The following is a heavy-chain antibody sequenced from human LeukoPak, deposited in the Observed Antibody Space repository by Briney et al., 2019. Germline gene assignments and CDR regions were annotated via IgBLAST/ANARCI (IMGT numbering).Heavy chain of an antibody. D-gene: IGHD6-19*01. CDR3: AKVQRIAVAAIPDY. CDR2: ISGSGGST. V-gene: IGHV3-23*01. Sequence: GGSLRLSCAASGFTFSSYGMSWVRQAPGKGLEWVSAISGSGGSTYYADSVKGRFTISRDNSKNTLYLQMNSLRAEDTAVYYCAKVQRIAVAAIPDYWGQGTLVTVSS. J-gene: IGHJ4*02. CDR1: GFTFSSYG.